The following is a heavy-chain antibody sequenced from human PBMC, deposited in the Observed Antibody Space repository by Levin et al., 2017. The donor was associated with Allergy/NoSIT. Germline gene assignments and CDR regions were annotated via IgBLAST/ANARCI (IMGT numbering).Heavy chain of an antibody. J-gene: IGHJ4*02. CDR3: AKEMGWELWSGPFDY. Sequence: SLKISCAASGFTFDDYAMHWVRQAPGKGLEWVSGISWNSGSIGYADSVKGRFTISRDNAKNSLYLQMNSLRAEDTALYYCAKEMGWELWSGPFDYWGQGTLVTVSS. D-gene: IGHD1-26*01. CDR2: ISWNSGSI. V-gene: IGHV3-9*01. CDR1: GFTFDDYA.